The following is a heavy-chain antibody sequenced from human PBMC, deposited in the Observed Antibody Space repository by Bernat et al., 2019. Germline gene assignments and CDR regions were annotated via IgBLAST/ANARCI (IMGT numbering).Heavy chain of an antibody. Sequence: EVQLVESGGDLVQPGGSLRLSCAASGFTISSFWMTWVRQAPGKGLEWVANINQDGSQQYYVDTGRGRFTISRDNATNSLYLHMNSLGAEERAVFYCARDYYASGSHDVWGQETLVTVSS. D-gene: IGHD3-10*01. V-gene: IGHV3-7*03. CDR3: ARDYYASGSHDV. J-gene: IGHJ4*02. CDR2: INQDGSQQ. CDR1: GFTISSFW.